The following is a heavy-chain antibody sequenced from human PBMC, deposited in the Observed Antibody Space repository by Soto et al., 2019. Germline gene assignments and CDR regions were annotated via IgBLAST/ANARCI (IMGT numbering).Heavy chain of an antibody. D-gene: IGHD4-17*01. CDR3: ARGKDYDFDY. V-gene: IGHV1-2*04. J-gene: IGHJ4*02. CDR2: INPNSGGT. Sequence: VSLKVSCKASGYTFTGYYSHWVRHAPGQGLEWMGWINPNSGGTNYAQKFQGWVTMTRDTSISTAYMELSRLRSDDTAVYYCARGKDYDFDYWGQGTLVTVTS. CDR1: GYTFTGYY.